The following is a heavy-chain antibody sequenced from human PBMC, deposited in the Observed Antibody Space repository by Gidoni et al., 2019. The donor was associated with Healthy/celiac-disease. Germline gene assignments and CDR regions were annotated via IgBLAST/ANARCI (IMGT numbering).Heavy chain of an antibody. CDR3: AKWSIAAAGRRFDY. CDR1: GFTFSSYA. CDR2: MSGSGGST. J-gene: IGHJ4*02. V-gene: IGHV3-23*01. Sequence: EVQLLASGGGLVQPGGSLRLSCAASGFTFSSYAMSWVGQAPGKGLEWVSVMSGSGGSTYYADSVKGRFTISRDNSKNTLYLQMNSLRAEDTAVYYCAKWSIAAAGRRFDYWGQGTLVTVSS. D-gene: IGHD6-13*01.